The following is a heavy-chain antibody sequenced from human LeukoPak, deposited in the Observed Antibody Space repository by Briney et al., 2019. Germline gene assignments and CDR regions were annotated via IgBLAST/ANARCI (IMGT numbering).Heavy chain of an antibody. J-gene: IGHJ4*02. V-gene: IGHV1-18*01. CDR1: GYTFTSYG. CDR2: ISAYNGNT. Sequence: ASVKVSCKASGYTFTSYGISWVRQPPGQGLEWMGWISAYNGNTNYAQKLQGRVTMTTDTLTSTAYMELRSLRSEDPAVYYCARASFYFDYWGQGTLVTVSS. CDR3: ARASFYFDY.